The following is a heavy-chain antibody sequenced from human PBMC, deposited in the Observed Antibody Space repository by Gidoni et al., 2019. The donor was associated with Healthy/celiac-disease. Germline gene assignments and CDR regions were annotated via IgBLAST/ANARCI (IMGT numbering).Heavy chain of an antibody. V-gene: IGHV3-23*01. D-gene: IGHD3-22*01. J-gene: IGHJ4*02. Sequence: EVQLLESGGGVVQPGGSLRRSCAASGVPFSSYALSWVRQAPGKGLVWVSAISGSCGSTYSADSLKGRFTISRYKSKNTLYLQMNSRRAEDTAVYYCAKVGDGIYDSSGYYVDYWGQGTLVTVSS. CDR2: ISGSCGST. CDR1: GVPFSSYA. CDR3: AKVGDGIYDSSGYYVDY.